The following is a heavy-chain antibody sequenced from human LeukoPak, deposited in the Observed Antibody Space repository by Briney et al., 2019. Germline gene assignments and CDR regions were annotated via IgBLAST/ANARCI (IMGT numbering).Heavy chain of an antibody. D-gene: IGHD5-18*01. V-gene: IGHV3-66*01. CDR2: IYSGGST. J-gene: IGHJ6*02. CDR3: ARDLATAKDYYYHGLDF. CDR1: GFTVSSTY. Sequence: GGSLRLSCAASGFTVSSTYMSWARQAPGKGLEWVSVIYSGGSTYYADSVKGRFTISRDNSKNTLYLQMNSLRAEDTAVYYCARDLATAKDYYYHGLDFWGQGTMVTVS.